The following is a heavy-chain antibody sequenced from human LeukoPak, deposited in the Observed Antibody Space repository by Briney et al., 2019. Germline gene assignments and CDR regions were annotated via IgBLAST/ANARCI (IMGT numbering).Heavy chain of an antibody. V-gene: IGHV1-69*05. J-gene: IGHJ2*01. CDR1: GGTFSSYA. CDR2: IIPIFGTA. Sequence: SVKVSCKASGGTFSSYAISWVRQAPGQGLEWMGGIIPIFGTANYAQKFQGRVTITTDESTSTAYMELSSLRSEDTAVYYCARGVLGYCSSTSCPYWYFDLWGRGTLVTVSS. CDR3: ARGVLGYCSSTSCPYWYFDL. D-gene: IGHD2-2*01.